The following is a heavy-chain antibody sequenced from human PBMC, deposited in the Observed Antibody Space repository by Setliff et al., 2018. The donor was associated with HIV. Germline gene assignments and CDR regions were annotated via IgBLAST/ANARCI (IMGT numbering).Heavy chain of an antibody. D-gene: IGHD1-26*01. CDR1: GYTFNNYY. CDR3: ARRWGEAFDY. CDR2: INPSDNRT. Sequence: GASVKVSCKASGYTFNNYYMHWVRQAPGQGLEWMGIINPSDNRTHYAQKFQGRVTISVDMSKNQFSLRLSSVTAADTAVYYCARRWGEAFDYWGQGTLVTVSS. V-gene: IGHV1-46*02. J-gene: IGHJ4*02.